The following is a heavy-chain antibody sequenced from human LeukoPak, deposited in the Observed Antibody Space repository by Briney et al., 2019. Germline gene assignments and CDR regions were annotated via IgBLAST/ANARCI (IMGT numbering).Heavy chain of an antibody. Sequence: PSETLSLTCTVSGGSISSSSYYWGWIRQPPGKGLEWIGSIYYSGSTYYNPSLKSRVTISVDTSKNQFSLKLGSVTAADTAVYYCARHRYYYDSSGYSLYYYYMDVWGKGTTVTVSS. V-gene: IGHV4-39*01. CDR2: IYYSGST. J-gene: IGHJ6*03. D-gene: IGHD3-22*01. CDR3: ARHRYYYDSSGYSLYYYYMDV. CDR1: GGSISSSSYY.